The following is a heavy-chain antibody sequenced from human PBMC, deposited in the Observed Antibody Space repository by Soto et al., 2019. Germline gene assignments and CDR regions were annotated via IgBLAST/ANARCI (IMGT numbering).Heavy chain of an antibody. CDR2: ISGSGGST. V-gene: IGHV3-23*01. D-gene: IGHD3-3*01. Sequence: EVQLLESGGGLVQPGGSLRLSCAASGFTFSSYAMSWVRQAPGKGLEWVSGISGSGGSTYYADSVKGRFTISRDNSKNTLYLQMNRLRAEDTAVYYCAKARVFGVVISRYFDYWGQGTLVTVSS. CDR3: AKARVFGVVISRYFDY. J-gene: IGHJ4*02. CDR1: GFTFSSYA.